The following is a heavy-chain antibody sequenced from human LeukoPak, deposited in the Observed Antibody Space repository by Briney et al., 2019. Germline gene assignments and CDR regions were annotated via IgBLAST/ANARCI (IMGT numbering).Heavy chain of an antibody. CDR2: IYYSGST. D-gene: IGHD2-2*01. Sequence: KPSQTLSLTCTVSGDSISSGGYYWSWIRQHPGKGLEAIGYIYYSGSTYYNPSLKSRVTISVDTSKNQFSLKLNSVTAADSAVYFCATVVAESQLLNGNWFDPWGQGTLVTVSS. CDR1: GDSISSGGYY. J-gene: IGHJ5*02. CDR3: ATVVAESQLLNGNWFDP. V-gene: IGHV4-31*03.